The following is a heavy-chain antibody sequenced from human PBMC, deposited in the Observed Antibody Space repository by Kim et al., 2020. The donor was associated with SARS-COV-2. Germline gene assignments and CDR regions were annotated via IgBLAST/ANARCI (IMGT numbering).Heavy chain of an antibody. CDR1: GYTFTSYG. CDR3: ARDPATDTREIYSYGPPDY. D-gene: IGHD5-18*01. J-gene: IGHJ4*02. Sequence: ASVKVSCKASGYTFTSYGISWVRQAPGQGLEWMGWISAYNGNTNYAQKLQGRVTMTTDTSTSTAYMELRSLRSDDTAVYYCARDPATDTREIYSYGPPDYWGQGTLVTVSS. CDR2: ISAYNGNT. V-gene: IGHV1-18*01.